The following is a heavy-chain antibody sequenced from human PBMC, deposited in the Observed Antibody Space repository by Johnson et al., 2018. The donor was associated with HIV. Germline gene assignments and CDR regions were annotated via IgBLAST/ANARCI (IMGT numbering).Heavy chain of an antibody. CDR1: GFTFSSYG. D-gene: IGHD6-13*01. Sequence: QVQLVESGGGVVQPGRSLRLSCAASGFTFSSYGMHWVRQAPGKGLEWVAVISYDGSNKYYADSVKGRFTISRDNSKNTLYLQMNSLRAEDTAVYYCARDHSSSWYRGFGGAFDIWGQGTMVTVSS. J-gene: IGHJ3*02. CDR3: ARDHSSSWYRGFGGAFDI. CDR2: ISYDGSNK. V-gene: IGHV3-30*03.